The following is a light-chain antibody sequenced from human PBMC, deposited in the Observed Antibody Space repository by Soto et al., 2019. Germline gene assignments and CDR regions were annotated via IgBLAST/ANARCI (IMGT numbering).Light chain of an antibody. CDR1: QGISSA. Sequence: ALQLTQSPSSLSASVGDRVSITCRASQGISSALAWYQQKPGKAPKLLIYDASSLESGVPSRFSGSGSGTDFTLTISSLQPEDFATYYCQQFNSYPPSTFGGGTKVEIK. CDR3: QQFNSYPPST. V-gene: IGKV1-13*02. CDR2: DAS. J-gene: IGKJ4*01.